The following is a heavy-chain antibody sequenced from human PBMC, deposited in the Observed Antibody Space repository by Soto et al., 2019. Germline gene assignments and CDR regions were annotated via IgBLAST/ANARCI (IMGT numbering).Heavy chain of an antibody. CDR3: ARHPNGMDV. CDR2: INHSGST. J-gene: IGHJ6*02. Sequence: ETLSLTCAVYGGSFSGYYWSWIRQPPGKGLEWIGEINHSGSTNYNPSLKSRVTISVDTSINTVYLQWTSLKASDTATYYCARHPNGMDVWGQGTKVTVSS. CDR1: GGSFSGYY. V-gene: IGHV4-34*01.